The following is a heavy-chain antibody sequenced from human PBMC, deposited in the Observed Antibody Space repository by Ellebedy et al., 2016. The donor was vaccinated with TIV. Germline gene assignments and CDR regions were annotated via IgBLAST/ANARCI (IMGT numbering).Heavy chain of an antibody. CDR1: GYTFTSYD. CDR3: ARRSKMVRGVIRYGMDV. Sequence: ASVKVSCKASGYTFTSYDINWVRQATGQGLEWMGWMNPNSGNTGYAQKFQGRVTITRNTSISTAYMDLSSLRSEDTAVYYCARRSKMVRGVIRYGMDVWGQGTTVTVSS. V-gene: IGHV1-8*03. J-gene: IGHJ6*02. D-gene: IGHD3-10*01. CDR2: MNPNSGNT.